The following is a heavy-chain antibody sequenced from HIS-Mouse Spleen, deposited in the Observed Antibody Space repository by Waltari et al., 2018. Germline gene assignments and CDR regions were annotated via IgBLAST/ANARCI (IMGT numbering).Heavy chain of an antibody. CDR1: GFTFSSYG. D-gene: IGHD1-1*01. Sequence: QVQLVESGGGVVQPGGSLRLSCAASGFTFSSYGMHWVRQAPGKGLEWVAVISYDGSNKYYADSVKGRFTISRDNSKNTLYLQMNSLRAEDTAVYYCAKGGTGTTFAFDIWGQGTMVTVSS. J-gene: IGHJ3*02. V-gene: IGHV3-30*18. CDR3: AKGGTGTTFAFDI. CDR2: ISYDGSNK.